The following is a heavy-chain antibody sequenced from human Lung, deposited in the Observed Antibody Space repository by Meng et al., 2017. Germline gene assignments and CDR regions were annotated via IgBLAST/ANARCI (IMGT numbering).Heavy chain of an antibody. Sequence: VHPVQSGAEVKKPGASVKVSCKSSDYTFTGYGVSWVRQAPGQGLEWMAWLGAHDGDRSHAPRFQGRVTVTADRLTATSFMELRNLRYDDTAVYYCARGTPGRSYSDFWGQGTLVTVSS. D-gene: IGHD3-10*01. J-gene: IGHJ4*02. V-gene: IGHV1-18*04. CDR2: LGAHDGDR. CDR1: DYTFTGYG. CDR3: ARGTPGRSYSDF.